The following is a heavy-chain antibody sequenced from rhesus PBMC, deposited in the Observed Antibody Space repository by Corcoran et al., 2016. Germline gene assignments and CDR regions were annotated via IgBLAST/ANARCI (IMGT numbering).Heavy chain of an antibody. CDR3: ARDVYYSGSIDY. V-gene: IGHV4-122*02. CDR2: ISYSGST. J-gene: IGHJ4*01. Sequence: QVQLQESGPGLVKPSEPLSLTCAVSGGSISRSYSYWIWIRQAPGKVLGWIGYISYSGSTSYNPSLKGRVTISRDTSKNQFSLKLSSVTAADTAVYYCARDVYYSGSIDYWGQGVLVTVSS. D-gene: IGHD3-16*01. CDR1: GGSISRSYSY.